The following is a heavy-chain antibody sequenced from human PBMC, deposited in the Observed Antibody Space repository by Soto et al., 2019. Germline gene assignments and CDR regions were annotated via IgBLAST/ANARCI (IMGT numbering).Heavy chain of an antibody. D-gene: IGHD4-17*01. Sequence: SESLSLTCTVSGGSISTYYWSWIRQPPGKGLEWIGYIYYSGSTNYNPSLKSRVTISVDTSKNQFSLKLSSVTAADTAVYYCARGSNYGDYVRWGQGTLVTVSS. V-gene: IGHV4-59*01. J-gene: IGHJ4*02. CDR2: IYYSGST. CDR1: GGSISTYY. CDR3: ARGSNYGDYVR.